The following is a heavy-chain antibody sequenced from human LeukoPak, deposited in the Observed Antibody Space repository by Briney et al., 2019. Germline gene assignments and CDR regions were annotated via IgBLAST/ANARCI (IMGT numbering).Heavy chain of an antibody. J-gene: IGHJ5*02. CDR3: ARHYGNDILTESGFDP. D-gene: IGHD3-9*01. CDR1: GYTFTGYY. Sequence: ASAKVSCKASGYTFTGYYIHWVRQAPGQGLEWMGWINPNSGGTNYAQKFQNRVTMTRDTSISTAYMELGRLRSDDTAVYYCARHYGNDILTESGFDPWGQGTLVTVSS. V-gene: IGHV1-2*02. CDR2: INPNSGGT.